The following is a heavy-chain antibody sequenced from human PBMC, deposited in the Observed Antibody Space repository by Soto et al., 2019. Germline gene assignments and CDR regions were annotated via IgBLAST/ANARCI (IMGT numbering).Heavy chain of an antibody. J-gene: IGHJ6*03. CDR3: GRAISSSTVTYMDV. CDR1: GFIFRDHY. D-gene: IGHD4-17*01. CDR2: ARDNTNGYST. V-gene: IGHV3-72*01. Sequence: DVQVVESGGGLVQPGGSLRLPCTGSGFIFRDHYIVWARQSTGKGLEWIGRARDNTNGYSTAYGVSVKGRFFVSRDDLKNSVYLQMNSLRSEDTAVYDCGRAISSSTVTYMDVWGRGTTVIVSS.